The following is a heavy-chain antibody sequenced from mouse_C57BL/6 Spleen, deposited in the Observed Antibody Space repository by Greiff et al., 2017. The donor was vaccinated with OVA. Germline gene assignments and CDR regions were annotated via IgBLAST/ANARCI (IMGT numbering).Heavy chain of an antibody. CDR2: INYDGSST. D-gene: IGHD1-1*01. J-gene: IGHJ1*03. CDR3: ARVAPYYYGSSHWYFDV. Sequence: EVKLVESAGGLVQPGSSLKLSCTASGFTFSDYYMAWVRQVPEKGLEWVANINYDGSSTYYLDSLKSRFIISRDNAKNILYLQMSSLKSEDTATYYCARVAPYYYGSSHWYFDVWGTGTTVTVSS. V-gene: IGHV5-16*01. CDR1: GFTFSDYY.